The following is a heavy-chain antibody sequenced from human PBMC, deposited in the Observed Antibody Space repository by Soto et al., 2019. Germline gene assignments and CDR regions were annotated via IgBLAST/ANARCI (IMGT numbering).Heavy chain of an antibody. J-gene: IGHJ4*01. D-gene: IGHD2-15*01. Sequence: QVQLQESGPGLVKPSQTLSLTCTVSGGSISSGNYYWSWIRQPPGKGLEWIGFISYSGSTYYSTSPKSRVTISVETSKSQVSLNLIFVTAADTAVYYCATMGTPATGLYIFHYWGHGSLVTVSS. CDR3: ATMGTPATGLYIFHY. CDR1: GGSISSGNYY. CDR2: ISYSGST. V-gene: IGHV4-30-4*01.